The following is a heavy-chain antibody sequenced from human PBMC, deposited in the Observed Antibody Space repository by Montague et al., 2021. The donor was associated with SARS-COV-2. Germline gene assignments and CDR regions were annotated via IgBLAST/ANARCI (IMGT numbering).Heavy chain of an antibody. CDR1: DLTFSKYR. D-gene: IGHD3-3*02. V-gene: IGHV3-48*03. CDR2: ISGDGRTI. J-gene: IGHJ4*02. CDR3: ATDLFAFRRSEGRDY. Sequence: SLRLSCAASDLTFSKYRMNWVRQAPGKGLEWISYISGDGRTIYYADSVRGRFTISRDNAVRSLYVEMTRLRDENTATYYCATDLFAFRRSEGRDYWGQGTLVTVSS.